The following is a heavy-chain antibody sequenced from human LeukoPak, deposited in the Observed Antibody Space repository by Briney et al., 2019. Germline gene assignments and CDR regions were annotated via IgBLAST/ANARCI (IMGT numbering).Heavy chain of an antibody. V-gene: IGHV1-8*01. Sequence: ASVKVSCKASGYTFTSNGISWVRQATGQGLEWMGWMNPNSGNTGYAQKFQGRVTMTRNTSISTAYMELSSLRSEDTAVYYCARAKVATNAFDIWGQGTMVTVSS. CDR3: ARAKVATNAFDI. J-gene: IGHJ3*02. D-gene: IGHD5-12*01. CDR1: GYTFTSNG. CDR2: MNPNSGNT.